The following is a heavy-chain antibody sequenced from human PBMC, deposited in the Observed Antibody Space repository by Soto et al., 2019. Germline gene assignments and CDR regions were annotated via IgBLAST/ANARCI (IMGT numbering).Heavy chain of an antibody. V-gene: IGHV4-4*07. Sequence: QVQLQESGPGLVKPSETLSLTCTVSGGSISSYYWSWIRQPAGRGLEWIGRIYTSGSTNYNPSLKSRVTMSADTSKIQFSRKLSSVTAADTAVYVSARDKSGPDIVLMVFPGLFDPWGQETLVTVSS. CDR3: ARDKSGPDIVLMVFPGLFDP. CDR2: IYTSGST. CDR1: GGSISSYY. D-gene: IGHD2-8*01. J-gene: IGHJ5*02.